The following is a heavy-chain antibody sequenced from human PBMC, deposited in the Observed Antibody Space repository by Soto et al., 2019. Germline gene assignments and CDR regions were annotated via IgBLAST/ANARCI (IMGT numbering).Heavy chain of an antibody. CDR1: GFSLSNARMG. CDR2: IFSNDEK. D-gene: IGHD6-19*01. V-gene: IGHV2-26*01. Sequence: QVTLKESGPVLVKPTETLTLTCTVSGFSLSNARMGVSWIRQPPGKALEWLAHIFSNDEKSYSTSLKSRLTISKNTSKSQVVLIMTNMDPVDTATYYCGRLYSSGRKGPPLFDPWGQGTLVTVSS. CDR3: GRLYSSGRKGPPLFDP. J-gene: IGHJ5*02.